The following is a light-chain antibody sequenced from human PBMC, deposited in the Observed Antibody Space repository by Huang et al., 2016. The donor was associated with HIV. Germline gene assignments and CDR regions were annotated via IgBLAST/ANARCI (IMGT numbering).Light chain of an antibody. CDR2: AAS. CDR3: QQDYNYPRT. J-gene: IGKJ1*01. V-gene: IGKV1-6*01. Sequence: AIQMTQSPSSLSASIGDRVTITCRASQGIRNDLGWYQQKPGKAPKLLIYAASSLQSGVPSRFSGSGSGTDFTLTISSLQPEDFATYYCQQDYNYPRTFGQGTKVEIK. CDR1: QGIRND.